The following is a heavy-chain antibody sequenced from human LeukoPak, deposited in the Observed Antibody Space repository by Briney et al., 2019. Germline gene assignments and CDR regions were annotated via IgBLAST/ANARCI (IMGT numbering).Heavy chain of an antibody. CDR2: IHYSGFS. D-gene: IGHD6-19*01. J-gene: IGHJ3*02. V-gene: IGHV4-59*01. CDR1: GGSISSYY. Sequence: SETLSLTXTVSGGSISSYYWSWIRQPPGKGLEWIGYIHYSGFSNYNPSLKSRVTISVDTSKNQFSLKLSFVTAADTAVYYCARDRAVAADIWGQRTMVTVSS. CDR3: ARDRAVAADI.